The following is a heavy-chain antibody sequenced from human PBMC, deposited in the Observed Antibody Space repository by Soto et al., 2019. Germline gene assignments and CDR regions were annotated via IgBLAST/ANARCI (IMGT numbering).Heavy chain of an antibody. CDR1: GFPFGNFL. CDR3: MGRFPL. J-gene: IGHJ4*02. V-gene: IGHV3-49*03. Sequence: GRSLRLSCTASGFPFGNFLMSWFRQAPGKGMEWVGFIRSQPYGGTAEYAASVRGRFTISRDDSKGIAYLQMNSLQTEDSGVYYCMGRFPLWGQGTMVTDTS. CDR2: IRSQPYGGTA. D-gene: IGHD3-16*01.